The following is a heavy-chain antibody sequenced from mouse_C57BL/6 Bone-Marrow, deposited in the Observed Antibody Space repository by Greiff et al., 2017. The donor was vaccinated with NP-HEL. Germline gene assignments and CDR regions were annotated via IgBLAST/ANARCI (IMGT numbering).Heavy chain of an antibody. J-gene: IGHJ4*01. CDR2: IYPRSGNT. V-gene: IGHV1-81*01. Sequence: VQLKESGAELARPGASVKLSCKASGYTFTSYGISWVKQRTGQGLEWIGEIYPRSGNTYYNEKFKGKATLTADKSSSTAYMELRSLTSEDSAVYFCANGGYYAMDYWGQGTSVTVSS. CDR1: GYTFTSYG. D-gene: IGHD1-1*01. CDR3: ANGGYYAMDY.